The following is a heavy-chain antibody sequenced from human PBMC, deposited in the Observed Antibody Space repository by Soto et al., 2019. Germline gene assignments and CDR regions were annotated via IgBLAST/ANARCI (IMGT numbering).Heavy chain of an antibody. V-gene: IGHV3-11*01. Sequence: PGGSLRLSCAASGFTFSDHYMSWLRQAPGKGLEWVSYISSSGSTIYYADSVKGRYTISRDNAKNSLYLQMNSLRFEDTAVYYCASPYAISFHYWGQGVLVTVSS. D-gene: IGHD2-8*01. CDR3: ASPYAISFHY. CDR2: ISSSGSTI. CDR1: GFTFSDHY. J-gene: IGHJ4*02.